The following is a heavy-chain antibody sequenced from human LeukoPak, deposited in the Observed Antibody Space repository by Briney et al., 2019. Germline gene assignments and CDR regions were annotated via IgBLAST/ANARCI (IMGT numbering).Heavy chain of an antibody. J-gene: IGHJ4*02. V-gene: IGHV3-48*02. D-gene: IGHD3-22*01. Sequence: GRSLRLSCAASGFTFSSDSMNWDRQAPGKGLERVSYISSSSSTIYYADSVKGRFTISRDNAKNSLYLQMNSLRDEDTAVYYCATASMIVGGNFDYWGQGTLVTVSS. CDR2: ISSSSSTI. CDR3: ATASMIVGGNFDY. CDR1: GFTFSSDS.